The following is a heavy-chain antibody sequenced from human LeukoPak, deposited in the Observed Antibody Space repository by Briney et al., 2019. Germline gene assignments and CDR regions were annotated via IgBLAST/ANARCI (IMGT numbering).Heavy chain of an antibody. CDR2: INPNSGGT. V-gene: IGHV1-2*02. CDR3: ARGPLGKTYYDFWSGYYTGFGIDAFDI. D-gene: IGHD3-3*01. J-gene: IGHJ3*02. CDR1: GYTFTGYY. Sequence: ASVKVSCKASGYTFTGYYMHWVRQAPGQGLEWMGWINPNSGGTNYAQKFQGRVTMTRDTSISTAYMELGRLRSDDTAVYYCARGPLGKTYYDFWSGYYTGFGIDAFDIWGQGTMVTVSS.